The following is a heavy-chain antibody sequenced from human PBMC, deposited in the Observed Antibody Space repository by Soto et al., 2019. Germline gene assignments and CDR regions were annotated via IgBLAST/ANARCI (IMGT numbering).Heavy chain of an antibody. J-gene: IGHJ4*02. CDR1: GFTFSDYY. Sequence: GGSLRLSCAASGFTFSDYYMNWIRQAPGKGLEWVSYISSSGYTIYYADSVKGRFTVSRDNAKNSLYLQMNSLGAEDTAVYYCARSRTTATEVSDYWGQGTLVTVSS. CDR2: ISSSGYTI. V-gene: IGHV3-11*01. D-gene: IGHD1-1*01. CDR3: ARSRTTATEVSDY.